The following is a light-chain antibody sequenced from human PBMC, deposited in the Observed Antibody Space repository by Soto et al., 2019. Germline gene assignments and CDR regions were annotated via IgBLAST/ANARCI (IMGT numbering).Light chain of an antibody. CDR3: QSYDSSLRGWV. CDR2: GNS. V-gene: IGLV1-40*01. J-gene: IGLJ3*02. Sequence: QSVLTQPPSVSGAPGQRVTISCTGSNSNIGAGYDVHWYQHLPGTAPKLLIYGNSNRPSGVPDRFSGSKSGTSASLAITGLQAEDEADYYCQSYDSSLRGWVFGGGTKLTVL. CDR1: NSNIGAGYD.